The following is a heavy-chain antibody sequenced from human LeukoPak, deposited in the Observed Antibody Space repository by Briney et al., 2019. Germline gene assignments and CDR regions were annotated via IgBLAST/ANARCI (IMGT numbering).Heavy chain of an antibody. CDR2: MYYSGST. CDR1: GGSISSSSYH. V-gene: IGHV4-39*01. D-gene: IGHD2-15*01. Sequence: SETLSLTCTVSGGSISSSSYHWGWIRQPPGKGLEWIGNMYYSGSTYYNPSLKSRVTLSVDTSKNQFSLKMGSVSAADTALYYCARLYGSTLYFDYWGQGTLVTVSS. J-gene: IGHJ4*02. CDR3: ARLYGSTLYFDY.